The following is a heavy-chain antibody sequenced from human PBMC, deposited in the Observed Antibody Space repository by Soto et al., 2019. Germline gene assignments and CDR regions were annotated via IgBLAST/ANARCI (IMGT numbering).Heavy chain of an antibody. CDR2: VYHNGNT. CDR3: ATRGIVGPIY. D-gene: IGHD1-26*01. Sequence: QVQLQESGTGLVEPSRTLSLTCNVYDGSINNGDWCSWVRQPPGKGLEWIGEVYHNGNTNYNASLKSRVTVSVDKSRNQFSLRLTSVTPADTAVYYCATRGIVGPIYWGQGTLVTVSS. CDR1: DGSINNGDW. J-gene: IGHJ4*02. V-gene: IGHV4-4*02.